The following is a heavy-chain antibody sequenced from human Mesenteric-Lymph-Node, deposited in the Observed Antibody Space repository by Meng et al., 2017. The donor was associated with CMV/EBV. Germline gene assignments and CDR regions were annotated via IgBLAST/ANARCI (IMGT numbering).Heavy chain of an antibody. V-gene: IGHV4-59*01. J-gene: IGHJ6*02. Sequence: SETLSLTCTVSGGSIATYYWTWLRQPPGKGREFIAYILYSGVSNYNPSLKSRVTISVDTSKNQFSLKLSSGTAADTARYYCARAPGYSYNYAYYGMDVWGQGTTVTVSS. D-gene: IGHD5-18*01. CDR2: ILYSGVS. CDR3: ARAPGYSYNYAYYGMDV. CDR1: GGSIATYY.